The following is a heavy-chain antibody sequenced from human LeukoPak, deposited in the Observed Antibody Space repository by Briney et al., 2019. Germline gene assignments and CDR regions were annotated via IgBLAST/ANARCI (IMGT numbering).Heavy chain of an antibody. CDR2: VSQTGTT. CDR3: AKVDQMATKGGGVDY. J-gene: IGHJ4*02. CDR1: DDSIYTNKW. V-gene: IGHV4-4*02. Sequence: PSETLSLTCAVFDDSIYTNKWWSWVRQPPGKGLEWIGEVSQTGTTYYDPSLTGRITISVDTSKNQFSLKLSSVTAADTAVYYWAKVDQMATKGGGVDYWGQGTLVTVSS. D-gene: IGHD5-24*01.